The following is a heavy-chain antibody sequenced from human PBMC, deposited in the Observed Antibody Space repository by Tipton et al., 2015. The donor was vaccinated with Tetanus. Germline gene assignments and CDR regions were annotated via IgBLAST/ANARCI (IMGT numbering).Heavy chain of an antibody. Sequence: TLSLTCNVSGDSMTDFYWSWIRQPPGKGLEWIAYIFYNGRTQSNPSLKRRVTISVDTSKNQFSLKLNSVTAADTAVYYCARGRDGYNYPFDYWGQGTLVIVSS. D-gene: IGHD5-24*01. V-gene: IGHV4-59*01. CDR2: IFYNGRT. CDR1: GDSMTDFY. J-gene: IGHJ4*02. CDR3: ARGRDGYNYPFDY.